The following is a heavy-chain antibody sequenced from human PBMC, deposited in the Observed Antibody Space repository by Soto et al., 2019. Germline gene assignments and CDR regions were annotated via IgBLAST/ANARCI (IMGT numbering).Heavy chain of an antibody. V-gene: IGHV1-18*01. Sequence: QVHLVQSGAEVKKPGASVKVSCKASGYTFTNYDINWVRQAPGQGLEWMGWISTYTGNTNYAQKLQGRVTMTTDTSTSKAYMERRSLRSDDTAVYYCARGYYSGSGRPTPGGMDVWGHGTTVTVSS. J-gene: IGHJ6*02. CDR1: GYTFTNYD. D-gene: IGHD3-10*01. CDR3: ARGYYSGSGRPTPGGMDV. CDR2: ISTYTGNT.